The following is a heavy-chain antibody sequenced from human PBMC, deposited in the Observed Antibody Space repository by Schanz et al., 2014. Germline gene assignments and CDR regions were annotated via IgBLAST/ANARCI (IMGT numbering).Heavy chain of an antibody. CDR3: AKDAPYPFDL. J-gene: IGHJ2*01. V-gene: IGHV3-23*01. CDR2: ISDSGDTA. Sequence: EVQLMESGGGLVKPGGSLRLSCVASGFAFSSFAMTWVRQAPGRGLEWVSLISDSGDTAYYADSVKGRFTISRDNSKNTLYLQMNSLRAEDTAIYYCAKDAPYPFDLWGRGTLITVSS. CDR1: GFAFSSFA.